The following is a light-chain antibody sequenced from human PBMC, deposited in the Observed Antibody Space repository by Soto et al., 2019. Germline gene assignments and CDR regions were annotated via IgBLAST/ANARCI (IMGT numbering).Light chain of an antibody. CDR1: QSSTSW. CDR3: QQYHSYSLP. J-gene: IGKJ5*01. CDR2: DAS. Sequence: DIQISPSPSDRSAYIGGAVTSTCRASQSSTSWLAWYQQKPGKAPKLLIYDASSLESGVPSRFSGSGSGTEFTLTISSLQPEDVATYYCQQYHSYSLPFGQGTRLEIK. V-gene: IGKV1-5*01.